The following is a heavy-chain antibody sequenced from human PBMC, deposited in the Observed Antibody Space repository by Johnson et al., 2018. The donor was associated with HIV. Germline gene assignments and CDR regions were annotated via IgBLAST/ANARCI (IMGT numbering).Heavy chain of an antibody. J-gene: IGHJ3*02. V-gene: IGHV3-7*03. D-gene: IGHD3-16*02. CDR3: ARGLQITFGGVIAPPDVLDI. Sequence: VPPVESGGGFVQPAASLRLSCAASAFTFSRPWMTWVRQAPRKRLEWVANIKTDGGEKYYVDSVKGPFIISINNAKNSLYLQMNSLRAEDTALYYCARGLQITFGGVIAPPDVLDIWGQGTMVTVSS. CDR2: IKTDGGEK. CDR1: AFTFSRPW.